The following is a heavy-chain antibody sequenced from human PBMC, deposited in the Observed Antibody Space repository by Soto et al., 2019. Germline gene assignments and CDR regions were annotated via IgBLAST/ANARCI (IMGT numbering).Heavy chain of an antibody. CDR2: VSHVGDNK. V-gene: IGHV3-30-3*01. J-gene: IGHJ6*02. CDR1: GFSFNLFT. Sequence: GGSLRLSCAASGFSFNLFTFHWVRQAPGRGLEWVAVVSHVGDNKFYADSVKGRFTLSRDDSKNMLYLQMNSLRVDDTALYYCARGNMDVWGQGTTVTVSS. CDR3: ARGNMDV.